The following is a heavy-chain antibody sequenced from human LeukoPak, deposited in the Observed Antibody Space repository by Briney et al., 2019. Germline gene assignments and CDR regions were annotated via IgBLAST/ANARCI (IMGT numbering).Heavy chain of an antibody. D-gene: IGHD1-14*01. CDR2: MNPNSGNT. J-gene: IGHJ4*02. CDR1: GYTFTSYD. Sequence: ASVKVSCKASGYTFTSYDINWVRQATGQGLEWMGWMNPNSGNTGYAQKFQGRVTMTRNTSISTAYMELSSLRSEDTAVYYCARGPELRDPYDYWGQGTLVTVSS. CDR3: ARGPELRDPYDY. V-gene: IGHV1-8*01.